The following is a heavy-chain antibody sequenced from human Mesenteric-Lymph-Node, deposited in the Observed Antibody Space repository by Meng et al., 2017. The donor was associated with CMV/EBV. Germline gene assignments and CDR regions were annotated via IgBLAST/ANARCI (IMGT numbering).Heavy chain of an antibody. J-gene: IGHJ4*02. CDR3: ARDMVFGVVTSDY. D-gene: IGHD3-3*01. Sequence: ASVKVSCKASGYTFTGYYIHWVRQAPGQGLQWMGCINPNTGDTYYAQNFQGRVTVTRDTSISTAYMELSSLTSDDTAVYYCARDMVFGVVTSDYWGQGTLVTVSS. V-gene: IGHV1-2*02. CDR1: GYTFTGYY. CDR2: INPNTGDT.